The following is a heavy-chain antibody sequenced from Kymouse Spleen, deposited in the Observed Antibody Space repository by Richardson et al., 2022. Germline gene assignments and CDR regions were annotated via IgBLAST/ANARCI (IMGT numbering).Heavy chain of an antibody. J-gene: IGHJ6*02. CDR3: ARDCITMVRGAPYYYYYGMDV. CDR2: INPSGGST. D-gene: IGHD3-10*01. V-gene: IGHV1-46*03. CDR1: GYTFTSYY. Sequence: QVQLVQSGAEVKKPGASVKVSCKASGYTFTSYYMHWVRQAPGQGLEWMGIINPSGGSTSYAQKFQGRVTMTRDTSTSTVYMELSSLRSEDTAVYYCARDCITMVRGAPYYYYYGMDVWGQGTTVTVSS.